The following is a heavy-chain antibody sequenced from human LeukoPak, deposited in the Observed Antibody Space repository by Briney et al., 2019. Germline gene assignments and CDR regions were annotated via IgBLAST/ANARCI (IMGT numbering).Heavy chain of an antibody. J-gene: IGHJ4*02. V-gene: IGHV4-30-2*01. D-gene: IGHD3-3*01. CDR1: GGSISSGGYY. CDR3: AREIFHRYYFDY. Sequence: PSETLSLTCTVSGGSISSGGYYWSWIRQPPGKGLEWIGYIYHSGSTYYNPSLKSRVTISVDRSKNQFSLKLSSVTAADTAVYYCAREIFHRYYFDYWGQGTLVTVSS. CDR2: IYHSGST.